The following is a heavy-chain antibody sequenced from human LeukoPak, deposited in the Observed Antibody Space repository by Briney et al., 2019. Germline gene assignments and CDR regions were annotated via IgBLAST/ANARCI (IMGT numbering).Heavy chain of an antibody. CDR3: ARAESSWDIDY. J-gene: IGHJ4*02. CDR1: GYSISSGYY. CDR2: IYHSGST. V-gene: IGHV4-38-2*01. Sequence: SETLSLTCAVSGYSISSGYYWGWIRQPPGKGLEWIGSIYHSGSTYYNPSLKSRVTISVDTPKNQFSLKLSSVTAADTAVYYCARAESSWDIDYWGQGTLVTVSS. D-gene: IGHD6-13*01.